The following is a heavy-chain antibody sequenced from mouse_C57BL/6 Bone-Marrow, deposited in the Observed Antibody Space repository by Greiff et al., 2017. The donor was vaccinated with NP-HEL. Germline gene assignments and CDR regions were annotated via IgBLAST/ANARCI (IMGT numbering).Heavy chain of an antibody. Sequence: VQLQQSGAELARSGASVKMSCKASGYTFTSYTMHWVKQRPGQGLEWIGYINPSSGYTKYNQKFKDKATLTADKSSSTAYMQLSSLTSEDSAVYYCASPPTTDYWGQGTTLTVSS. J-gene: IGHJ2*01. V-gene: IGHV1-4*01. D-gene: IGHD1-1*01. CDR2: INPSSGYT. CDR3: ASPPTTDY. CDR1: GYTFTSYT.